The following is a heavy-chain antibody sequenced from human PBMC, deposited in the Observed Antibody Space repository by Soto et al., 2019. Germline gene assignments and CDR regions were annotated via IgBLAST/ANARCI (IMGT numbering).Heavy chain of an antibody. J-gene: IGHJ6*02. V-gene: IGHV4-30-2*01. CDR2: MYHSGST. CDR3: ARDCSGGSCYSDGMDV. CDR1: GGSISSGGYS. D-gene: IGHD2-15*01. Sequence: PSETLSLTCAVSGGSISSGGYSWSWIRQPPGKGLEWIGYMYHSGSTYYNPSLKSRVTISIDRSKNQFSLKLSSVTAADTAVYYCARDCSGGSCYSDGMDVWGQGTTVTVSS.